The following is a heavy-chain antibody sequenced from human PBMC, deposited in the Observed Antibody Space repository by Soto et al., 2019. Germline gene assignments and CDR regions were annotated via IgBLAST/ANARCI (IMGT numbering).Heavy chain of an antibody. J-gene: IGHJ4*02. V-gene: IGHV1-69*13. CDR3: ARFSAYDSTGYINYYFDY. Sequence: ASVKVSCKASGGTFSSYAISWVRQAPGQGLEWMGGIIPIFGTANYAQKFQGRVTITADESTSTAYMELSSLRSEDTAVYYCARFSAYDSTGYINYYFDYWGQGTLVTVSS. CDR2: IIPIFGTA. CDR1: GGTFSSYA. D-gene: IGHD3-22*01.